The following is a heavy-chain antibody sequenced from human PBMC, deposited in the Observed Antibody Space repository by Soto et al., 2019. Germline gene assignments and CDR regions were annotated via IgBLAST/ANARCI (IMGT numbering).Heavy chain of an antibody. CDR1: GFTFSSYA. CDR3: ARGLGGSYLDYYGMDV. Sequence: PGGSLRLSCAASGFTFSSYAMHWVRQAPGKGLEWVAVISYDGSNKYYADSVKGRFTISRDNSKNTLYLQMNSLRAEDTAVYYCARGLGGSYLDYYGMDVWGQGTTVTVSS. J-gene: IGHJ6*02. D-gene: IGHD1-26*01. V-gene: IGHV3-30-3*01. CDR2: ISYDGSNK.